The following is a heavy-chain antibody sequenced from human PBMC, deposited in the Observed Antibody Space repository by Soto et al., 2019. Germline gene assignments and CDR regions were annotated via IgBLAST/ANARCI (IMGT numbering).Heavy chain of an antibody. CDR3: ARETPPTTVTIDP. V-gene: IGHV4-31*03. CDR1: GDSISSGGYY. CDR2: IYYSGST. Sequence: SETLSLTCTVSGDSISSGGYYWSWIRQHPGKGLEWIGYIYYSGSTYYNPSLKSRVSISVDTSKNQFSLKLNSVTAADTAVYYCARETPPTTVTIDPWGQGTLVTVSS. D-gene: IGHD4-17*01. J-gene: IGHJ5*02.